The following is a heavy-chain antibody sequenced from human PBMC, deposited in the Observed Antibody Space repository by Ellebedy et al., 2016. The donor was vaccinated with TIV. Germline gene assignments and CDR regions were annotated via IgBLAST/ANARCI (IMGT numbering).Heavy chain of an antibody. D-gene: IGHD2-15*01. CDR2: MNPNSGNT. CDR1: GYTFTNYG. Sequence: ASVKVSXXASGYTFTNYGISWVRQATGQGLEWMGWMNPNSGNTGYAQKFQGRVTLTRDTSTSTSYMELSSLRDEDTAVYYCAKDQRWELPHYLDYWGQGSLVTVSS. V-gene: IGHV1-8*02. J-gene: IGHJ4*02. CDR3: AKDQRWELPHYLDY.